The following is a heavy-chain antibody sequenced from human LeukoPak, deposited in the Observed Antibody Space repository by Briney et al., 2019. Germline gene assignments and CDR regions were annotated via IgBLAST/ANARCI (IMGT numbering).Heavy chain of an antibody. CDR2: IIPIFGTA. V-gene: IGHV1-69*01. D-gene: IGHD2-2*02. Sequence: SVKVSCKASGGTFSSYAISWVRQAPGQGLEWMGGIIPIFGTANYAQKFQGRVTITADESTSTAYMELRSLTSDDTAVYYCARGGEQDCSSTSCYTYWFDPWGQGTLVTVSS. CDR3: ARGGEQDCSSTSCYTYWFDP. CDR1: GGTFSSYA. J-gene: IGHJ5*02.